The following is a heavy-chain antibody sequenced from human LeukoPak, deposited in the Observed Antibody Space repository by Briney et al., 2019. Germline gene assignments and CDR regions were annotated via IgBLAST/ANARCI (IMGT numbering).Heavy chain of an antibody. D-gene: IGHD5-18*01. CDR2: IYYSGST. J-gene: IGHJ4*02. Sequence: SETLSLTCTVSGGSISSYYWSWIRQPPGKGLEWIGSIYYSGSTYYNPSLKSRVTISVDTSKNQFSLKLSSVTAADTAVYYCASKRIQLDFDYWGQGTLVTVSS. CDR1: GGSISSYY. CDR3: ASKRIQLDFDY. V-gene: IGHV4-39*01.